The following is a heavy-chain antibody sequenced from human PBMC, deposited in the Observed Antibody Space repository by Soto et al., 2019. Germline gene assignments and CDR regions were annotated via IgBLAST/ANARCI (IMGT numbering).Heavy chain of an antibody. Sequence: GASVKVSCKASGGTFSSYAISWVRQAPGQGLEWMGGIIPIFGTANYAQKFQGRVTITADESTSTAYMELSSLRSEDTAVYYCARGLLDSSGWSNAEYFQHWGQGTLVTVSS. CDR3: ARGLLDSSGWSNAEYFQH. D-gene: IGHD6-19*01. CDR1: GGTFSSYA. J-gene: IGHJ1*01. V-gene: IGHV1-69*13. CDR2: IIPIFGTA.